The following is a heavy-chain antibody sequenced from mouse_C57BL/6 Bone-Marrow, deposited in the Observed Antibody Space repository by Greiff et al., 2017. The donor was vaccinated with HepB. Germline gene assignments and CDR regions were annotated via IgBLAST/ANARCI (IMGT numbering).Heavy chain of an antibody. V-gene: IGHV7-3*01. Sequence: EVKLVESGGGLVQPGGSLSLSCAASGFTFTDYYMSWVRQPPGKALEWLGFIRNKANGYTAEYSAPVKGRFTISRDNSQSILYLQMHALRAEDSATYYCARGSSGPWGQGTSVTVSS. D-gene: IGHD3-2*02. CDR1: GFTFTDYY. J-gene: IGHJ4*01. CDR3: ARGSSGP. CDR2: IRNKANGYTA.